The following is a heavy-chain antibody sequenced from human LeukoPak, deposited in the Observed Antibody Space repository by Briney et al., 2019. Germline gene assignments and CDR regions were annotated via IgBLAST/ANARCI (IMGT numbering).Heavy chain of an antibody. J-gene: IGHJ4*02. CDR2: IIPIFGTA. V-gene: IGHV1-69*13. Sequence: GASVKVSCKASGGTFSSYAISWVRQAPGQGLEWMGGIIPIFGTANYAQKSQGRVTITPDESTSTAYMELSSLRSEDTAVYYCAREDYYDSSGYYSLDYWGQGTLVTVSS. CDR1: GGTFSSYA. D-gene: IGHD3-22*01. CDR3: AREDYYDSSGYYSLDY.